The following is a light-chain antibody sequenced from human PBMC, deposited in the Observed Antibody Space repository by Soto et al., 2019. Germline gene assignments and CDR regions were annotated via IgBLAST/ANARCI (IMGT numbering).Light chain of an antibody. Sequence: DIQMTPSPFTLSASVGGRVTITCRASQSISSWLAWYQQKPGKAPQLLIYAASTLQSGVPSRFSGSGSGTDFTLTISSLQPEDFATYYCQQLNSYPLTFGGGTKVDIK. CDR3: QQLNSYPLT. CDR2: AAS. J-gene: IGKJ4*01. V-gene: IGKV1-5*01. CDR1: QSISSW.